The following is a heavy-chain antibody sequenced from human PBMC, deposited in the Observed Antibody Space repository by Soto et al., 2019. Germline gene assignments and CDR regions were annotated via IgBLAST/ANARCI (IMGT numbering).Heavy chain of an antibody. CDR1: GFTFSSYE. J-gene: IGHJ5*02. CDR3: ARQPSIVVVPAAIQNWFDP. V-gene: IGHV3-48*03. D-gene: IGHD2-2*01. Sequence: GRSLRLSCAASGFTFSSYEMNWVRQAPGKGLEWVSYISSSGSTIYYADSVKGRFTISRDNAKNSLYLQMNSLRAEDTAVYYCARQPSIVVVPAAIQNWFDPWGQGTLVTVSS. CDR2: ISSSGSTI.